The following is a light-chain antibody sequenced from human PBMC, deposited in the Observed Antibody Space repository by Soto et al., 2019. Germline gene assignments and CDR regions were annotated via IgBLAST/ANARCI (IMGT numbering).Light chain of an antibody. J-gene: IGKJ1*01. CDR3: QQLVS. Sequence: DIQLTQSPSFLSASVGDRVTITCRASQGISSYLAWYQQKPGKAPKLLIYAASTLQSGVPSRFSGSGSGTEFTLTISSLQPEDFATYYCQQLVSFGQGTKVDIK. V-gene: IGKV1-9*01. CDR2: AAS. CDR1: QGISSY.